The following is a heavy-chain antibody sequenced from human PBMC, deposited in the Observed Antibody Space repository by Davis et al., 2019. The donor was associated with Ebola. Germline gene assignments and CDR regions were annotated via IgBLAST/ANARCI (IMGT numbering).Heavy chain of an antibody. CDR1: GFTFSGAA. D-gene: IGHD6-25*01. V-gene: IGHV3-73*01. Sequence: GESLKISCAASGFTFSGAAMHWVRQASGKGLEWVGRIRSKANSYATAYAASVKGRVTIPRDDSKNTAYLQMNSLKTEDTAVYYWTRSGPDYWGQGTLVTVSS. CDR2: IRSKANSYAT. CDR3: TRSGPDY. J-gene: IGHJ4*02.